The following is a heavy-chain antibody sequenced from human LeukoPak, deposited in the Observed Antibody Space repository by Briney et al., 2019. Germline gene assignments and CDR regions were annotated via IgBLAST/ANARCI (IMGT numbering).Heavy chain of an antibody. D-gene: IGHD5-24*01. CDR2: IYYSGST. Sequence: LETLSLTCTVSGGSINSRSYYWGWIRQPPGKGLDWIGYIYYSGSTNYNPSLKSRVTISVDTSKNQFSLKLSSVTAADTAVYYCARLVWLHPSPADYYFDYWGQGTLVTVSS. J-gene: IGHJ4*02. V-gene: IGHV4-61*05. CDR1: GGSINSRSYY. CDR3: ARLVWLHPSPADYYFDY.